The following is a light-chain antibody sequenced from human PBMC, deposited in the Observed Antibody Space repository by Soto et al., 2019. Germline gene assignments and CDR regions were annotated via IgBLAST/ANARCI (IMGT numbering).Light chain of an antibody. V-gene: IGKV1-5*03. CDR3: QQYNSYSYT. CDR2: KAS. CDR1: QSISSW. Sequence: DIQMTQSPPTLSAFVGDRVTITCRASQSISSWLAWYQQKPGKAPKLLIYKASSLESGVPSRFSGSGSGTEFTLTISSLQPDDFATYYCQQYNSYSYTFGQGTKVDIK. J-gene: IGKJ2*01.